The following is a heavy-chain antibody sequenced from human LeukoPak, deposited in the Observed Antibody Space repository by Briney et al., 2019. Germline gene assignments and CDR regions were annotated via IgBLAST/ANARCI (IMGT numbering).Heavy chain of an antibody. D-gene: IGHD2-15*01. J-gene: IGHJ3*02. CDR1: GFTVSSNY. CDR3: ARDGVDAFDI. V-gene: IGHV3-53*04. CDR2: LYSGGST. Sequence: GGSLRLPCAASGFTVSSNYMSWVRQAPGKGLEWVSVLYSGGSTYYAESVKGRFTISRHNSKNALYLQMNSLRAEDTAVYYCARDGVDAFDIWGQGTMVTVSS.